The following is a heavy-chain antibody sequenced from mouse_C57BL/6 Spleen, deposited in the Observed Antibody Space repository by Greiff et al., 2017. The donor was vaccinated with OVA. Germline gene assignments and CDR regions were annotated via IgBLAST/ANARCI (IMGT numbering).Heavy chain of an antibody. V-gene: IGHV1-69*01. CDR1: GYTFTSYW. CDR2: IDPSASYT. CDR3: ARGGTPHFDY. Sequence: VKLQQPGAELVMPGASVKLSCKASGYTFTSYWMHWVKQRPGQGLEWIGDIDPSASYTNYTQKFKGKSTLTVDKSSSTAYMQLSSLTSEDSAVYYCARGGTPHFDYWGQGTTLTVSS. D-gene: IGHD3-3*01. J-gene: IGHJ2*01.